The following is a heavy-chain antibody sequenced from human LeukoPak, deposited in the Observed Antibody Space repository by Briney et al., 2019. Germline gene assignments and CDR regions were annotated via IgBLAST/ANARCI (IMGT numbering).Heavy chain of an antibody. CDR1: GGSFSGYY. Sequence: SETLSLTCAVYGGSFSGYYWSWIRQPPGKGLEWIGEINHSGSTNYNPSLESRVTISVDTSKNQFSLKLSSVTAADTAVYYCARHGQRGSVAAAARFDYWGQGTLVTVSS. J-gene: IGHJ4*02. CDR2: INHSGST. V-gene: IGHV4-34*01. CDR3: ARHGQRGSVAAAARFDY. D-gene: IGHD6-13*01.